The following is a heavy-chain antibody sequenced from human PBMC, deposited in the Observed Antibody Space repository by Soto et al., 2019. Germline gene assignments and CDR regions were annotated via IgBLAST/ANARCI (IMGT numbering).Heavy chain of an antibody. D-gene: IGHD2-21*02. Sequence: LSLTCTVSGGSISSGGYFWSWIRQPPGKGLEWIGNIFYSGTTYYNPSLKSRVTISVDTSKNQFSLKLSSVTAADTAVYFCARHLPYCGGDCYSLDYWGQGTLVTVSS. J-gene: IGHJ4*02. V-gene: IGHV4-31*03. CDR2: IFYSGTT. CDR3: ARHLPYCGGDCYSLDY. CDR1: GGSISSGGYF.